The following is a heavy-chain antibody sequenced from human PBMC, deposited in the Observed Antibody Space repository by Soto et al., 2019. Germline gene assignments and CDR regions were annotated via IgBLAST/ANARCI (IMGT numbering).Heavy chain of an antibody. CDR2: IWYDGSNK. Sequence: LRLSCAASGFTFSSYGMHWVRQAPGKGLDWVAVIWYDGSNKYYADSVKGRFTISRDNSKNTLYLQMNSLRAEDTAVYYCARESGALTVTRYNWFDPWGQGTLVTVSS. J-gene: IGHJ5*02. CDR3: ARESGALTVTRYNWFDP. CDR1: GFTFSSYG. D-gene: IGHD4-4*01. V-gene: IGHV3-33*01.